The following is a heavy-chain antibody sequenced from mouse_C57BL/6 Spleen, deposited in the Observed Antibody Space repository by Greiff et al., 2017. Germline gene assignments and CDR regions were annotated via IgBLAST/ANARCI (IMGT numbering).Heavy chain of an antibody. D-gene: IGHD2-5*01. Sequence: QVQLQQPGAELVKPGASVKLSCKASGYTFTSYWMHWVKQRPGRGLVWIGRIDPNSGGTKYNEKFKSKATLTVDKPSSTAYMQLSSLTSEDSAVYYCARMAYYSNHYFDCWGKGTTLTFAS. CDR1: GYTFTSYW. CDR2: IDPNSGGT. V-gene: IGHV1-72*01. CDR3: ARMAYYSNHYFDC. J-gene: IGHJ2*01.